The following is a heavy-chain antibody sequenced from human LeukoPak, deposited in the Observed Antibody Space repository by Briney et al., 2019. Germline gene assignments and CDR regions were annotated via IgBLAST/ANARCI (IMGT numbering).Heavy chain of an antibody. V-gene: IGHV4-61*02. CDR3: TRAGRHYSGDDY. CDR1: GGSISSGSYY. CDR2: IYTSGST. D-gene: IGHD6-19*01. J-gene: IGHJ4*02. Sequence: PSQTLSLTCTVSGGSISSGSYYWSWIRQPAGKGLEWIGRIYTSGSTDYNPSLESRIIISVDTSKRQFSLKLSAVTAADTAVYYCTRAGRHYSGDDYWGQGTLVTVSS.